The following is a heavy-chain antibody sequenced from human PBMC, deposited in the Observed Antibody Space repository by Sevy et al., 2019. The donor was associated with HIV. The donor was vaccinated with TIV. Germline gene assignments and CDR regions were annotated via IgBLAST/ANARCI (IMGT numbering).Heavy chain of an antibody. CDR1: GYSFTAYW. Sequence: GESLKISCKGSGYSFTAYWIDWVRQVPGKGLEWMGTIYPGDSETRYSPSVQGQVTISADKSLTTAYLQGSSLKASDTAVYYCVRPTGLKVGIDFGTLDIWGQGTMVTVSS. D-gene: IGHD4-17*01. V-gene: IGHV5-51*01. CDR2: IYPGDSET. J-gene: IGHJ3*02. CDR3: VRPTGLKVGIDFGTLDI.